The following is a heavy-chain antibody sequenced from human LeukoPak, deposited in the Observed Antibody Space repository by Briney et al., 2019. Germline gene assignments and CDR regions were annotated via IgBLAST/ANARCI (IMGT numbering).Heavy chain of an antibody. J-gene: IGHJ3*02. V-gene: IGHV3-48*03. CDR2: ISSSGSTK. CDR3: ARDRDPGYYDTNGYRRINAFDI. D-gene: IGHD3-22*01. Sequence: PGGSLRLSCAASGFTFSSYEMNWVRQAPGKGLEWFSYISSSGSTKYYAASVKGRFTPSRDNAKNSLYLQMNSLRAEDTAVYYCARDRDPGYYDTNGYRRINAFDILGQGTMVTVSS. CDR1: GFTFSSYE.